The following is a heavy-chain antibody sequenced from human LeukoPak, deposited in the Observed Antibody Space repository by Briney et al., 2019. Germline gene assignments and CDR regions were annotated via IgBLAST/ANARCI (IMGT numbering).Heavy chain of an antibody. CDR3: ATHAGSCSSTNRFVGWFDP. J-gene: IGHJ5*02. D-gene: IGHD2-2*01. CDR1: GGSISSDTYY. CDR2: IYYSGTT. V-gene: IGHV4-39*01. Sequence: SETLSLTCSVSGGSISSDTYYWGWIRQPPGKGLEWVGSIYYSGTTYYNPSLKTRVTISVDTSKNQFSLKLSSVTAADTAVYYCATHAGSCSSTNRFVGWFDPWGRGTLVTVSS.